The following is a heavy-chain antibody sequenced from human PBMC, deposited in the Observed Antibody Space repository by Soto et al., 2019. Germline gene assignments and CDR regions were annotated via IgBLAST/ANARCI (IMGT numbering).Heavy chain of an antibody. CDR2: INHSGST. Sequence: QVQLQQWGAGLLKPSETLSLTCAVYGGSFSGYYWSWIRQPPGKGLEWIGEINHSGSTNYNPSLKSRVTISVDTARNRFSLKLSSVTAADTAVYYCARGSKGYCSGGSCYSRAFDIWGQGTMVTVSS. V-gene: IGHV4-34*01. CDR1: GGSFSGYY. J-gene: IGHJ3*02. CDR3: ARGSKGYCSGGSCYSRAFDI. D-gene: IGHD2-15*01.